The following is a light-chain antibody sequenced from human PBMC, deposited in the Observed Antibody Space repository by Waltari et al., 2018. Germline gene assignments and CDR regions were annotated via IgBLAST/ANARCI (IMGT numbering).Light chain of an antibody. CDR2: RAS. CDR1: QGIVNN. Sequence: DIQMTQSPSSLSASVGDTVTITCQSSQGIVNNLNWYQQKPGKAPKLLIYRASSLQSGISSRFSGSGSGTDFTLTISSLQPEDFATYYCQLGYSYPLTFGGGTKVEIK. V-gene: IGKV1-39*01. CDR3: QLGYSYPLT. J-gene: IGKJ4*01.